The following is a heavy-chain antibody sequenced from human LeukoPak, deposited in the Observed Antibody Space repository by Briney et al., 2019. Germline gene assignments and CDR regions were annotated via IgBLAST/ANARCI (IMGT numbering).Heavy chain of an antibody. D-gene: IGHD6-19*01. J-gene: IGHJ4*01. CDR3: ARQRSSYYFAS. Sequence: GGSLRLSCAASGFTFSDHYVRWVRRAPGKALDWLTYISRSGITTKYADSVKGRFTVSRDNAKNSVFLQLNSLRVEDTAVYFCARQRSSYYFASWGHGTLVTVSS. CDR1: GFTFSDHY. V-gene: IGHV3-11*01. CDR2: ISRSGITT.